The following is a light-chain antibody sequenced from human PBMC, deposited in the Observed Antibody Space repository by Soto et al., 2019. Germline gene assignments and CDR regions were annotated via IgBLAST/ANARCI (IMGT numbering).Light chain of an antibody. Sequence: EIVMTQSPATLSVSPGERATLSCRASESVSSNLAWYQQTPGQAPRLLIYGASTRATGIPARFSGSGSGTEFTPTISSLQSEDFAVYHCQEYNNWPPMHSFGQGTKLE. V-gene: IGKV3-15*01. CDR2: GAS. CDR1: ESVSSN. J-gene: IGKJ2*03. CDR3: QEYNNWPPMHS.